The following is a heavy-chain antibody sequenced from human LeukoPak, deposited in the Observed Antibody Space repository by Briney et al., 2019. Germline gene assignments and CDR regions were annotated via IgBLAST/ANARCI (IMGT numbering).Heavy chain of an antibody. V-gene: IGHV3-53*01. CDR2: IYSVGTT. CDR1: GFTFTNFY. D-gene: IGHD5-18*01. Sequence: GGSLRLSCAASGFTFTNFYMGWVRQAPGKGLEWVSVIYSVGTTYYADSVKGRFTVSRDNSKNTLNLQMNSLRAEDTAVYFCARGYSYGEGIDYWGQGTLVTVSS. CDR3: ARGYSYGEGIDY. J-gene: IGHJ4*02.